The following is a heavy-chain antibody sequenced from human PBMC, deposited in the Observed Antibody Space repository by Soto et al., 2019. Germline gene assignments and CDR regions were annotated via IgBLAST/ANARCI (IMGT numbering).Heavy chain of an antibody. V-gene: IGHV1-24*01. J-gene: IGHJ3*02. CDR3: ASGGDVGVVVVGANDAFDI. D-gene: IGHD2-15*01. CDR2: SDPEDGET. CDR1: GYTLTELS. Sequence: ASVKVSCKVSGYTLTELSMHWVRQAPGKGLEWMGGSDPEDGETIYAQKFQGRVTMTEDTSTDTAYMELSSLRSEDTAVYYCASGGDVGVVVVGANDAFDIWGQGTVVTVSS.